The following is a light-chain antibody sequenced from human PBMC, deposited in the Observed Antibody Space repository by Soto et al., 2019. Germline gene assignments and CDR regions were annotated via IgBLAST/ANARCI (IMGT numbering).Light chain of an antibody. CDR3: QQSHSIPLT. V-gene: IGKV1-39*01. J-gene: IGKJ1*01. Sequence: DIQMTQSPSSLCASVGDRVTITCRASRSVSNYLNWYQQKPGKAPKLLIYAASSLQSGVPSRFSGSGSGTDFTLTIRSLQPEDFATYYCQQSHSIPLTFGQGTNVEIK. CDR1: RSVSNY. CDR2: AAS.